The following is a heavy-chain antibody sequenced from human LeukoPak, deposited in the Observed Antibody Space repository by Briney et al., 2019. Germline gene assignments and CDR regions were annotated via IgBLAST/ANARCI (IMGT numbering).Heavy chain of an antibody. CDR2: IIPILGIA. V-gene: IGHV1-69*04. Sequence: AASVKVSCKASGGTFSSYAISWVRQAPGQGLEWMGRIIPILGIANYAQKFQGRVTITADKSTSTAYMELSSLRSEDTAVYYCARVPYYYDSSGYYEGNWFDPWGQGTLVTVSS. CDR3: ARVPYYYDSSGYYEGNWFDP. D-gene: IGHD3-22*01. CDR1: GGTFSSYA. J-gene: IGHJ5*02.